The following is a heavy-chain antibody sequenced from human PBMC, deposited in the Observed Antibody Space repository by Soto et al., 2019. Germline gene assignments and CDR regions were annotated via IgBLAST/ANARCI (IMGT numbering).Heavy chain of an antibody. Sequence: GGSLRLSCAASGFTFSNAWMNWVRQAPGKGLEWVGRIKSKTDGGTTDYAAPVKGRFTISRDDSKNTLYLQMNSLKTEDTAVYYCTSRTGSGSYYDYYYYYGMDVWGQGTTVTVSS. CDR2: IKSKTDGGTT. D-gene: IGHD1-26*01. CDR3: TSRTGSGSYYDYYYYYGMDV. J-gene: IGHJ6*02. CDR1: GFTFSNAW. V-gene: IGHV3-15*07.